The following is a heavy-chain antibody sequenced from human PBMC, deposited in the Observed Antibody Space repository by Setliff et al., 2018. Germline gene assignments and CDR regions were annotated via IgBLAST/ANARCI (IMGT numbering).Heavy chain of an antibody. J-gene: IGHJ6*03. Sequence: KTSETLSLTCTVSGGSISSGSNYWSWIRQPAGRGLEWIGHIDPSGNTNYHPSLKSRVTISGDTSKNQFSLKLTSVTAADTAVYFCARGPPGYYYYMNVWGQGTTVTVSS. V-gene: IGHV4-61*09. CDR2: IDPSGNT. CDR3: ARGPPGYYYYMNV. CDR1: GGSISSGSNY.